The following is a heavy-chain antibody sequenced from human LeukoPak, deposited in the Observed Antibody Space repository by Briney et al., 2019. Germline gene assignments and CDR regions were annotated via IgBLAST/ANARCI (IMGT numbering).Heavy chain of an antibody. CDR1: GFTFSSYS. V-gene: IGHV3-21*01. Sequence: GGSLRLSCAASGFTFSSYSMNWVRQAPGKGLEWVSSISSSSSYIYYADSVKGRFTISRDNAKNSLYLQMNSLRAEDTAVYYCARDPYYYDSSGYYYYYYGMDVWGQGTTVTVSS. CDR3: ARDPYYYDSSGYYYYYYGMDV. CDR2: ISSSSSYI. D-gene: IGHD3-22*01. J-gene: IGHJ6*02.